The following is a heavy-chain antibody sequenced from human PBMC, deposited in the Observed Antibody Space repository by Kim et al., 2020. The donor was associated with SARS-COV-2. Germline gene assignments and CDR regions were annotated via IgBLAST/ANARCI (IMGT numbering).Heavy chain of an antibody. CDR1: GGSISSYY. V-gene: IGHV4-59*13. Sequence: SETLSLTCTVSGGSISSYYWSWIRQPPGKGLEWIGYIYYSGSTNYNPSLKSRVTISVDTSKNQFSLKLSSVTAADTAVYYCAREGGYFQYDYWGQGTLVTGYS. CDR3: AREGGYFQYDY. D-gene: IGHD6-19*01. CDR2: IYYSGST. J-gene: IGHJ4*02.